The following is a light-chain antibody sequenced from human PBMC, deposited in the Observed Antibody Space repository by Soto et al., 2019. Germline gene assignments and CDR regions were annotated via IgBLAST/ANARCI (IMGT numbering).Light chain of an antibody. V-gene: IGLV2-14*01. CDR1: SSDVGGYNY. CDR3: SSYTSSTTRV. J-gene: IGLJ3*02. CDR2: EVT. Sequence: QSALTQPASVSGSPGQSITISCTGTSSDVGGYNYVSWYQQHPGKAPKDMIYEVTNRPSGVSNRFSGSKSGNTASLTISGPQAEDEADYYCSSYTSSTTRVFGGGTKLTVL.